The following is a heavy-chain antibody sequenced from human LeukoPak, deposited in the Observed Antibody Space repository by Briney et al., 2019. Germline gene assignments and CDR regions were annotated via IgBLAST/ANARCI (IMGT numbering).Heavy chain of an antibody. J-gene: IGHJ4*02. V-gene: IGHV1-2*02. D-gene: IGHD6-13*01. CDR3: ARRNIAAGGTLDY. Sequence: ASVKVSCKASGYTFTGYYIHWVRQAPGQGLEWMGWINPNSGGRNYPQKFQGRVTMTRDTSIGTVYMELNRLSSDDTAVYYCARRNIAAGGTLDYWGQGTLVTVSS. CDR1: GYTFTGYY. CDR2: INPNSGGR.